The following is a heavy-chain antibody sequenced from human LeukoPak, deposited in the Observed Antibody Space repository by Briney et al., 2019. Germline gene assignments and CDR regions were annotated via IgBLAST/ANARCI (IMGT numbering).Heavy chain of an antibody. J-gene: IGHJ4*02. CDR1: GGSFSGYY. CDR2: INHSGST. D-gene: IGHD6-13*01. CDR3: ARSTYSSSWSSWLGY. V-gene: IGHV4-34*01. Sequence: PSETLSLTCAVYGGSFSGYYWSWIRQPPGKGLEWIGEINHSGSTNYNPSLKSRVTISVDTSKNQFSLKLSSVTAADTAVYYCARSTYSSSWSSWLGYWGQGTLVTVSS.